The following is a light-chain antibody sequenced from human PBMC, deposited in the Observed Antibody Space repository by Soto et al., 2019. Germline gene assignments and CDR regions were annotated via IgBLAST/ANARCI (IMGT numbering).Light chain of an antibody. Sequence: EIVLTQSPGTLSLSPGERATLSCRASQSVRSSYLAWYQQRPGQAPRLLIYAASSRATGIPDRFSGSGSGTDFTLTISRLEPEDFAVYYCQQYGSSPPVTFGGGTKV. J-gene: IGKJ4*01. V-gene: IGKV3-20*01. CDR2: AAS. CDR1: QSVRSSY. CDR3: QQYGSSPPVT.